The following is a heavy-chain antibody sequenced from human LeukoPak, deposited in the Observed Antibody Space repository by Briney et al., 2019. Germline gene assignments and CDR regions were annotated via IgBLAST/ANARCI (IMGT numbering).Heavy chain of an antibody. CDR3: ATAEELVGATDFDY. Sequence: ASVKVSCKASGYTFTSYGISWVRQAPGQGLEWMGWISAYNGNTNYAQKLQGRVTMTTDTSTSTAYMELRSLRSDDTAVYYCATAEELVGATDFDYWGQGTLVTVSS. CDR2: ISAYNGNT. V-gene: IGHV1-18*01. J-gene: IGHJ4*02. CDR1: GYTFTSYG. D-gene: IGHD1-26*01.